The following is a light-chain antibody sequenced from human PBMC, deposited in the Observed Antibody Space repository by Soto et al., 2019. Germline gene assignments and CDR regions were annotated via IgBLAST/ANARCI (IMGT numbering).Light chain of an antibody. J-gene: IGKJ5*01. Sequence: EIVMTQSPATLSVSPGERATLSCRASQSVSSNLAWYQQKPGQAPRLLIYGASTRATGIPARFSGSGSGTEFTLTISSLQPEDFATYYCQQAYSFPITFGQGTRLEIK. CDR1: QSVSSN. CDR3: QQAYSFPIT. V-gene: IGKV3-15*01. CDR2: GAS.